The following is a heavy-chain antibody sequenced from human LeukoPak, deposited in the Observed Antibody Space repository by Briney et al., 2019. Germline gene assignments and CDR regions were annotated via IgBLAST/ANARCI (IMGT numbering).Heavy chain of an antibody. CDR1: GASITTYY. D-gene: IGHD6-6*01. Sequence: SEALSLTCTVSGASITTYYWTWIRQPPGKGLEWIGYIYHSGSTNYNPSLKSRVTISLDTSRNQFSLRLSSVTAADTAVYFCAREYSTSSEGDYFDYWGQGSLVTVSS. CDR3: AREYSTSSEGDYFDY. CDR2: IYHSGST. V-gene: IGHV4-59*01. J-gene: IGHJ4*02.